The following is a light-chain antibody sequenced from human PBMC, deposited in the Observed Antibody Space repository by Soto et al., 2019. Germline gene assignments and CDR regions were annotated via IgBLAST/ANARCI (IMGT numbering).Light chain of an antibody. J-gene: IGLJ3*02. Sequence: QSALTQPASVSGSPGQSITISCTGTSSDVGGYNYVSWFQQHPGKAPKLMIYDVSNRPSGVSSRFSGSKSGNTASLTISGLQAEDEAYYYCSSYTTSYTGVFGGGTKLTVL. CDR2: DVS. CDR1: SSDVGGYNY. V-gene: IGLV2-14*01. CDR3: SSYTTSYTGV.